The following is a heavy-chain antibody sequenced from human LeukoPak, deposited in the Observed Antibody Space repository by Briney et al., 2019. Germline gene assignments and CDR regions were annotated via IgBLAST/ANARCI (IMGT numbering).Heavy chain of an antibody. J-gene: IGHJ4*02. CDR2: INPNSGGT. CDR3: ARVLTMIVVALGY. D-gene: IGHD3-22*01. V-gene: IGHV1-2*02. CDR1: GYTFTGYY. Sequence: ASVKVSCKASGYTFTGYYMHWVRQAPGQGLEWMGWINPNSGGTNYAQKFQGRVTMTRDTSISTAYMELSRLRSDDTAVYYCARVLTMIVVALGYWGQGTLVTVSS.